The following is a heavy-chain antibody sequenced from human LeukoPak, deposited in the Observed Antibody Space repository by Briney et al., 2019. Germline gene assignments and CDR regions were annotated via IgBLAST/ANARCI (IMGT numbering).Heavy chain of an antibody. CDR1: GFTFSSYS. J-gene: IGHJ4*02. Sequence: PGGSLRLSCAASGFTFSSYSMNWVRQAPGKGLEWVSSISSSSYIYYADSVKGRFTISRDNSKNTLYLQMNSLRAEDTAVYYCAKERGYYGDPQDFDFWGQGTLVTVSS. CDR3: AKERGYYGDPQDFDF. V-gene: IGHV3-21*04. D-gene: IGHD4-17*01. CDR2: ISSSSYI.